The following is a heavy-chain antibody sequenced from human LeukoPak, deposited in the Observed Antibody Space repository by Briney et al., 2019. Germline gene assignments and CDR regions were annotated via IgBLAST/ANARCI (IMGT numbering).Heavy chain of an antibody. Sequence: PGGSLRLSCAASGFTFSSYWMSWVRQAPGKGLEWVANIKKDGSEKYYVDSVKGRFTISRDNAKNSLYLQINSLRAEDTAVYYCARDYYDSSGYPPYYWGQGTLVTVSS. CDR1: GFTFSSYW. D-gene: IGHD3-22*01. V-gene: IGHV3-7*01. CDR2: IKKDGSEK. CDR3: ARDYYDSSGYPPYY. J-gene: IGHJ4*02.